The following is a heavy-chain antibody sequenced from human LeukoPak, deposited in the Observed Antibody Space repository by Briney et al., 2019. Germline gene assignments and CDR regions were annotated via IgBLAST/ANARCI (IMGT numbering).Heavy chain of an antibody. CDR3: ARDYYGSGSSRGY. CDR2: ISGRSTHI. Sequence: GGSLRLSCTASGFTFSDCDMNWVRQAPGKGLEWVSSISGRSTHIYYGDSVKGRFSISRDNAQNLVFLQMNSLRVEDTAVYYCARDYYGSGSSRGYWGQGTLVTVSS. D-gene: IGHD3-10*01. J-gene: IGHJ4*02. V-gene: IGHV3-21*06. CDR1: GFTFSDCD.